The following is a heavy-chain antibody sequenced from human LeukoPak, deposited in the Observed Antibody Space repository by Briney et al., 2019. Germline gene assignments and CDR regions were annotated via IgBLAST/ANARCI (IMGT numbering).Heavy chain of an antibody. CDR3: ARVGCSSTSCYRHYYYCMDV. CDR2: INHSGST. J-gene: IGHJ6*03. CDR1: GGSFSGYY. Sequence: SETLSLTCAVYGGSFSGYYWSWIRQPPGKGLEWIGEINHSGSTNYSPSLKSRVTISVDTSKNQFSLKLSSVTAADTAVYYCARVGCSSTSCYRHYYYCMDVWGKGTTVTVSS. V-gene: IGHV4-34*01. D-gene: IGHD2-2*01.